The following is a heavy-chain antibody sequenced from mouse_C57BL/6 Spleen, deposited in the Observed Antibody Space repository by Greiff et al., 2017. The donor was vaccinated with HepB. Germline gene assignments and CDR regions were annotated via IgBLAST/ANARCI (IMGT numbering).Heavy chain of an antibody. D-gene: IGHD4-1*01. Sequence: VQLQESGAELVKPGASVKISCKASGYAFSSYWMNWVKQRPGKGLEWIGQIYPGDGDTNYNGKFKGKATLTADKSSSTAYMQLSSLTSEDSAVYFCARGGLTGTCFDYWGQGTTLTVSS. J-gene: IGHJ2*01. CDR2: IYPGDGDT. CDR3: ARGGLTGTCFDY. CDR1: GYAFSSYW. V-gene: IGHV1-80*01.